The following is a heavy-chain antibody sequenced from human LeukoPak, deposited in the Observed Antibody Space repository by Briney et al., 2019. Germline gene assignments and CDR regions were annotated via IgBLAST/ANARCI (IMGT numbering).Heavy chain of an antibody. CDR3: AKLPYDSSGYPYYFDY. J-gene: IGHJ4*02. CDR1: GFTFSSYA. V-gene: IGHV3-23*01. D-gene: IGHD3-22*01. CDR2: ISGSGGST. Sequence: GGSLRLSCAASGFTFSSYAMSWVRQAPGKGLEWVSAISGSGGSTYYADSVKGRFTISRDNSKNTLYLQMNSLRAEDTAVYYCAKLPYDSSGYPYYFDYWGQGTLVTVSS.